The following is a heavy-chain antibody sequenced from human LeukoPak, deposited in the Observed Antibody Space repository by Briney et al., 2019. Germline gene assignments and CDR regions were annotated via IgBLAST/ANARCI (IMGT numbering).Heavy chain of an antibody. CDR1: GGSISSYY. CDR2: IYSSGTT. D-gene: IGHD3-16*01. Sequence: SETLSLTCTVSGGSISSYYWNWIRQPAGKGLEWIGRIYSSGTTNYNPSLKSRVTISLDTSKSQFSLKLTSVTAADTAVYYCARAPIPYDRSRTDYRFDPCGQGTLVTVAS. J-gene: IGHJ5*02. CDR3: ARAPIPYDRSRTDYRFDP. V-gene: IGHV4-4*07.